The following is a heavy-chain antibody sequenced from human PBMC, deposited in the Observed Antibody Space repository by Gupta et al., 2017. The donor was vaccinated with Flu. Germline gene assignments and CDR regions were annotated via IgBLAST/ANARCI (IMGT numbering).Heavy chain of an antibody. V-gene: IGHV1-69*01. CDR3: ASSGTYYDSYFDS. CDR1: GGIFRSNA. D-gene: IGHD1-26*01. CDR2: IIAIFGTT. Sequence: QVQLVQSGAVVKKPGSSVKVSCKASGGIFRSNAISWVRQAPGEGLEWMGGIIAIFGTTNYAQKFQGRVTITADESTNTAYMELSSLRSDDSAIFYCASSGTYYDSYFDSWGQGTLVTVSS. J-gene: IGHJ4*02.